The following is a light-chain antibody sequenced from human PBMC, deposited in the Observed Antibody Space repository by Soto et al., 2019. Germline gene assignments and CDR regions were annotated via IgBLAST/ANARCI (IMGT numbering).Light chain of an antibody. CDR1: QHIATY. V-gene: IGKV1-39*01. CDR3: QQSSTIPRT. CDR2: AAS. Sequence: DIQMTQSPSALSASVGDRVTISCRSSQHIATYLNWYQHKPGKAPKLLVYAASTLQGGVPSRFSGSGSGTEFRLTISSLQPDDFATYYCQQSSTIPRTFGQGTKLDLK. J-gene: IGKJ1*01.